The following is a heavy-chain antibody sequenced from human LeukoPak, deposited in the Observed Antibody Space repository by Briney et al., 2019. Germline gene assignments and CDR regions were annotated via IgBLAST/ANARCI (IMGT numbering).Heavy chain of an antibody. D-gene: IGHD5-12*01. CDR3: AKYSGSPYWYFDL. Sequence: GASLRLSCEASGVTFSSYWMSWVRQAPGKGLEWVGNIKPDGNEKYYVDSVKGRFTISRDNAKNSLYLQMNSLRAEETAVYYCAKYSGSPYWYFDLWGRGTLVTVSS. CDR1: GVTFSSYW. V-gene: IGHV3-7*01. CDR2: IKPDGNEK. J-gene: IGHJ2*01.